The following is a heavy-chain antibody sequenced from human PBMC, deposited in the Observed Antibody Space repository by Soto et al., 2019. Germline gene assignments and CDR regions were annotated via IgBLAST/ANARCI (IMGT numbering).Heavy chain of an antibody. V-gene: IGHV1-18*01. J-gene: IGHJ4*02. CDR3: ARSPALWCLDY. Sequence: ASVKVSCKASGYTFTSYAMHWVRQAPGQGLEWMGWISAYNGNTKYAQKLQGRVTMTTDTSTSTAYMELRSLRSDDTAVYYCARSPALWCLDYWGQGTLVTVSS. D-gene: IGHD3-10*01. CDR1: GYTFTSYA. CDR2: ISAYNGNT.